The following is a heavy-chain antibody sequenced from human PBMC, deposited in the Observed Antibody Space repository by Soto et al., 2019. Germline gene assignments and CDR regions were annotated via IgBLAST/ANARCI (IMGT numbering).Heavy chain of an antibody. CDR2: IYYSGST. J-gene: IGHJ6*02. V-gene: IGHV4-30-4*01. CDR3: ARVLDSSFNYYYGMDV. Sequence: SETLSLTCTVSGGSISSGDYYWSWIRQPPGKGLEWIGYIYYSGSTYYNPSPKSRVTISVDTSKNQFSLKLSSVTAADTAVYSCARVLDSSFNYYYGMDVWGQGTTVTVSS. D-gene: IGHD6-6*01. CDR1: GGSISSGDYY.